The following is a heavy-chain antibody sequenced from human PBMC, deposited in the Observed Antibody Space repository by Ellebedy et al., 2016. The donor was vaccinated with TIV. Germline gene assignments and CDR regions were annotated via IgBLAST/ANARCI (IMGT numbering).Heavy chain of an antibody. J-gene: IGHJ4*02. CDR3: ARDGGSYSDFDY. CDR2: INPNSGGI. D-gene: IGHD1-26*01. Sequence: AASVKVSCKASGYTFTGYYMHWVRQAPGQGLEWMGWINPNSGGINYAQKFQGWVTMTRDTSISTAYMELRRLRSDDTAVYYCARDGGSYSDFDYWGQGTLVTVSS. V-gene: IGHV1-2*04. CDR1: GYTFTGYY.